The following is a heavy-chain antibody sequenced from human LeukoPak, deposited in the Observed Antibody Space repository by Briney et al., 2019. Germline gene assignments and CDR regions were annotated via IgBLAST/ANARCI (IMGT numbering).Heavy chain of an antibody. J-gene: IGHJ6*04. Sequence: SVKVSCKASGGSFRRYAFAWVRQAPGQGLEWMGGIMPVLDTGSYAQGFQGRVTITADRSTSTAYMELRSLRPEDTALYYCAARDNGNDLLSYPARDVGGNGTPVTVSS. V-gene: IGHV1-69*06. CDR1: GGSFRRYA. D-gene: IGHD1-1*01. CDR3: AARDNGNDLLSYPARDV. CDR2: IMPVLDTG.